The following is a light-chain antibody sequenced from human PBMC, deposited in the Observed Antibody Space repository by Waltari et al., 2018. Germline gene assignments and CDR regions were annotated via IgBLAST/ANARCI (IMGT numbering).Light chain of an antibody. CDR2: DAS. CDR1: QSVSTS. J-gene: IGKJ4*01. CDR3: HQGYSWPFT. Sequence: EILLTQSPATLSLSPGERATLSCRASQSVSTSLAWFQQKPGQPPRLIIYDASNRANDIPGRFRGSGSGTDFTLSISSLEPEGLAVYYCHQGYSWPFTFGGGTKVQIK. V-gene: IGKV3-11*01.